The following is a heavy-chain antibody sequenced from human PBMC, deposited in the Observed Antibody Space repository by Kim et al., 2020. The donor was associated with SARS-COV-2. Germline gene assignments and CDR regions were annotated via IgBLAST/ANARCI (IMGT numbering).Heavy chain of an antibody. V-gene: IGHV5-51*01. CDR2: IYPGDSDT. CDR3: ARASYDFWSGDYYYYGMDV. D-gene: IGHD3-3*01. Sequence: GESLKISCKGSGYSFTSYWIGWVRQMPGKGLEWMGIIYPGDSDTRYSPSFQGQVTISADKSISTAYLQWSSLKASDTAMYDCARASYDFWSGDYYYYGMDVWGQGTTVTVSS. J-gene: IGHJ6*02. CDR1: GYSFTSYW.